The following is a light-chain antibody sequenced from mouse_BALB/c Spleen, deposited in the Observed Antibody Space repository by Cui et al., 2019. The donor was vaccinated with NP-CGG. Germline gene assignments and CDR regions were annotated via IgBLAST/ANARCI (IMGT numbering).Light chain of an antibody. CDR1: TGAVTTSNH. J-gene: IGLJ1*01. V-gene: IGLV1*01. CDR2: GTN. Sequence: QPVVTQESALTTSPGETVTLTCRSSTGAVTTSNHANWVQEKPDHLFTGLIGGTNNRAPSVPARFSGSLIGDKGSLTNKGAQTEDEAIYFCALWYSNHWVFGGGTKLTVL. CDR3: ALWYSNHWV.